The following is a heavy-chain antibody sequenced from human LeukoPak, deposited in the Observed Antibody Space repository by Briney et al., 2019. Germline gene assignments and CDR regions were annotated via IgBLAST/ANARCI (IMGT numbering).Heavy chain of an antibody. Sequence: PGGSLRLSCAASGFTFSSYAMSWVRQAPGKGLEWVSGISGSGGSTYYADSVRGRFTISRDNSKNTLYLQMNSLRAEDTAVYYCAKAATVTTDLDYWGQGTLVTVSS. CDR1: GFTFSSYA. CDR3: AKAATVTTDLDY. J-gene: IGHJ4*02. V-gene: IGHV3-23*01. D-gene: IGHD4-11*01. CDR2: ISGSGGST.